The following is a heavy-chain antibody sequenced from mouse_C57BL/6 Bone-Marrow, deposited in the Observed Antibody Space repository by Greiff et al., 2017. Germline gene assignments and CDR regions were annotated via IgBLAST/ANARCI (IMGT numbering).Heavy chain of an antibody. CDR1: GFNIKDDY. CDR3: TTHYYGSHVY. D-gene: IGHD1-1*01. Sequence: EVHLVESGAELVRPGASVKLSCTASGFNIKDDYMHWVKQRPEQGLEWIGWIDPENGDTEYASKFQGKATITADTSSNTAYLQLSSLTSEDTAVYYCTTHYYGSHVYWGQGTTLTVSS. J-gene: IGHJ2*01. V-gene: IGHV14-4*01. CDR2: IDPENGDT.